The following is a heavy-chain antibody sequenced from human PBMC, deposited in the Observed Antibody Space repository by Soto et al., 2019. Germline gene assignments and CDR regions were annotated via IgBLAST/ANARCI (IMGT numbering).Heavy chain of an antibody. Sequence: QVQLVQSGAEVKKPGSSVKVSCKASGGTFNIHAINWVRQAPGQGLEWMGGIIPIFGTSNYAQKFQGRVTITADESTRTAYMELSSQRSEDTAVYYCVSGKMREMATILRDKWFDPWGQGTLVTVSS. D-gene: IGHD5-12*01. CDR1: GGTFNIHA. V-gene: IGHV1-69*01. CDR3: VSGKMREMATILRDKWFDP. J-gene: IGHJ5*02. CDR2: IIPIFGTS.